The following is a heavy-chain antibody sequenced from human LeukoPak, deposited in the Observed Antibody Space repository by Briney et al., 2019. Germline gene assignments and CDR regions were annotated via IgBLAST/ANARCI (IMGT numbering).Heavy chain of an antibody. CDR3: ARAWSFGYDSSGYYPNWYFDL. J-gene: IGHJ2*01. CDR1: GGSISSYY. CDR2: IYYSGST. Sequence: PSETLSLTCTVSGGSISSYYRSWIRQPPGKGLEWIGYIYYSGSTNYNPSLKSRVTISVDTSKNQFSLKLSSVTAADTAVYYCARAWSFGYDSSGYYPNWYFDLWGRGTLVTVSS. D-gene: IGHD3-22*01. V-gene: IGHV4-59*01.